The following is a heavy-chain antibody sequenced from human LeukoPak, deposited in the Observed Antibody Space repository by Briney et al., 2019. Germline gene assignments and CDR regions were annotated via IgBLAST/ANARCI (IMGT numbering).Heavy chain of an antibody. Sequence: ASVKVSCKASGYTFTNYYIHWVRQAPGQGLEWMGIINPSGGSTSYAQKFQGRVTMTRDMSTSTVYMELSSLRSEDTAVYYCAMGYSSSTPFDYWGQGTLVTVSS. J-gene: IGHJ4*02. D-gene: IGHD6-6*01. CDR3: AMGYSSSTPFDY. CDR1: GYTFTNYY. CDR2: INPSGGST. V-gene: IGHV1-46*01.